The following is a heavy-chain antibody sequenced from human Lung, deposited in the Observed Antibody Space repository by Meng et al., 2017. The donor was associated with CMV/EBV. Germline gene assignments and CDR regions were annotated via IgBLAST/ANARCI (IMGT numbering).Heavy chain of an antibody. CDR1: GGTFSSNT. Sequence: HLGAPGAVVKRPGSSGKVSCKASGGTFSSNTISWVRQAPGQGLEWMGRINPILGIANYAQKFQGRVTITADKSTSTAYMELSSLRSEDTAVYYCASSIFGVVIISPLGYWGQGTLVTVSS. CDR2: INPILGIA. V-gene: IGHV1-69*02. D-gene: IGHD3-3*01. J-gene: IGHJ4*02. CDR3: ASSIFGVVIISPLGY.